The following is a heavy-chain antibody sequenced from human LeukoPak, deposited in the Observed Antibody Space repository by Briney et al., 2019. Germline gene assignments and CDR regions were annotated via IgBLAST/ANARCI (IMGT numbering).Heavy chain of an antibody. Sequence: GGSLRLSCAASGFTLSTYAMSWVRQTPGKGLEWVAATSSSDAGTYHADSVRGRFTISRDNSKKTLNLQMNSLRAEDTAVYYCAKEYDRSGYEGTGFDYWGQGTLVTVSS. J-gene: IGHJ4*02. CDR1: GFTLSTYA. CDR3: AKEYDRSGYEGTGFDY. CDR2: TSSSDAGT. V-gene: IGHV3-23*01. D-gene: IGHD3-22*01.